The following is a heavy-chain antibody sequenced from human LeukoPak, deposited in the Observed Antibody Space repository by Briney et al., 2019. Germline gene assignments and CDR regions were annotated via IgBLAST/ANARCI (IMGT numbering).Heavy chain of an antibody. Sequence: GGSLRLSCAASGFTFTTYWMSWVRQAPGKGPEWVANMKDDGSEKYYVDSVKGRFTISRDNSKNSLSLQMNSLRAEDTAVYYCVGQQLRGYWGQGTLVTVSS. CDR1: GFTFTTYW. CDR3: VGQQLRGY. V-gene: IGHV3-7*01. CDR2: MKDDGSEK. J-gene: IGHJ4*02. D-gene: IGHD6-13*01.